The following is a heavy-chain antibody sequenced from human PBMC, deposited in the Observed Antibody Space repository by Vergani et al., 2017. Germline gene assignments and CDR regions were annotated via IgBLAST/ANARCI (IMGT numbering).Heavy chain of an antibody. CDR3: VRDLDSRGPFDV. D-gene: IGHD3-22*01. CDR1: GASITRGNY. V-gene: IGHV4-38-2*02. CDR2: VFHLGTV. Sequence: QVQLQESGPGLLKTSETLSLTCNVSGASITRGNYWGWVRQSPGTGLEWIASVFHLGTVYYNPSLRIRVRISIDAYNVLSLRLQSVTAADTAVYFCVRDLDSRGPFDVWGQGSLVTVSS. J-gene: IGHJ4*01.